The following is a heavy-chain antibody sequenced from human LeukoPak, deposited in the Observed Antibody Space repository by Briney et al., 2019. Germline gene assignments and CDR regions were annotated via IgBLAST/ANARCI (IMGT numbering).Heavy chain of an antibody. D-gene: IGHD5-24*01. CDR2: IYYSGST. J-gene: IGHJ4*02. V-gene: IGHV4-59*11. CDR1: GVSISSHY. CDR3: ARGREMATIIDY. Sequence: SETLSLTCTVSGVSISSHYWSWIRQPPGKGLEWVGYIYYSGSTNYNPSLKSRVTISVDTSKNQFSLKLSSVTAADTAVYYCARGREMATIIDYWGQGTLVTVSS.